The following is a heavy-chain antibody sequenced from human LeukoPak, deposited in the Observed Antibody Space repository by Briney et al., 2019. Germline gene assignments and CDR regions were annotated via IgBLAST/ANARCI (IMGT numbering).Heavy chain of an antibody. D-gene: IGHD5-12*01. V-gene: IGHV3-23*01. CDR2: IAGNGGTT. CDR1: GFTFRHYA. Sequence: GGSLRLSCSASGFTFRHYAMNWVRLTPGKGLEWVSKIAGNGGTTYYADSVKGRFSISRDNSKNTLYLQMNSLRAEDTAVYYCARGPSGYHNTGGQGTLVTVSS. CDR3: ARGPSGYHNT. J-gene: IGHJ4*02.